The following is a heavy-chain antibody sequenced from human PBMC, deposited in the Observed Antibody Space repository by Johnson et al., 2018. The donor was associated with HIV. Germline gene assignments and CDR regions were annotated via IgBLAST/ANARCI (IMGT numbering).Heavy chain of an antibody. CDR3: ARVGDSSSSLGAFDI. D-gene: IGHD6-6*01. Sequence: VQLVESGGGLVKPGGSLRLSCAASGFTFDDYGMSWVRQAPGKGLEWVSGINWNGGSTGYADSVKGRFTISRDNSKNTLYVQMNSLRAEDTAVYYCARVGDSSSSLGAFDIWGQGTMVTVSS. CDR1: GFTFDDYG. CDR2: INWNGGST. J-gene: IGHJ3*02. V-gene: IGHV3-20*04.